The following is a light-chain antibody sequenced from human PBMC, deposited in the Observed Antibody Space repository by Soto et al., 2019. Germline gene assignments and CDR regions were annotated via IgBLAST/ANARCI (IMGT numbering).Light chain of an antibody. CDR1: QGISNY. CDR3: QKYNSAPPFT. J-gene: IGKJ3*01. V-gene: IGKV1-27*01. Sequence: DIQMTQSPSSLSASVGDRVTITCRASQGISNYLAWYQQKPGKVPKLLIYAGSTLQSGVPSRFSGSGSGTDFTLTISSLQPEDVATYYCQKYNSAPPFTFGPGTKVDIK. CDR2: AGS.